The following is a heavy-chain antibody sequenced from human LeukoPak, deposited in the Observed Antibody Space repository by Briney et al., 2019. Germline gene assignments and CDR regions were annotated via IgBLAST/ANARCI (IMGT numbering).Heavy chain of an antibody. V-gene: IGHV3-7*03. Sequence: GGSLRLSCAASGFTFSSYWMSWVRQAPGKGLEWVASIKQDGSEKYYVDSVKGRFTISRDNAKNSLHLQMNSLRAEDTAVYYCARVKLLWFGEFDYWGQGTLVTVSS. D-gene: IGHD3-10*01. CDR2: IKQDGSEK. CDR3: ARVKLLWFGEFDY. CDR1: GFTFSSYW. J-gene: IGHJ4*02.